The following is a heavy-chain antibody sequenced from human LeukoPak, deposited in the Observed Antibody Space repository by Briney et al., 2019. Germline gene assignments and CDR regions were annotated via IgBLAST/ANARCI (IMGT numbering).Heavy chain of an antibody. CDR3: ARTPARLLLSSDPYYYGSGSYYNGPLPLRYYGMDV. Sequence: SETLSLTCAVYGGSFSGYYWSWIRQPPGKGLEWIGEINHSGSTNYNPSLKSRVTISVDTSKNQFSLKLSSVTAADTAVYYCARTPARLLLSSDPYYYGSGSYYNGPLPLRYYGMDVWGQGTTVTVSS. D-gene: IGHD3-10*01. CDR2: INHSGST. V-gene: IGHV4-34*01. CDR1: GGSFSGYY. J-gene: IGHJ6*02.